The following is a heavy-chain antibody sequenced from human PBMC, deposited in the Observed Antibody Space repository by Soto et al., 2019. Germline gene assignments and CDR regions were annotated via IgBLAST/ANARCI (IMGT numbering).Heavy chain of an antibody. Sequence: EVQLVESGGGLVQPGGSLRLSCVASGFTFSNYWMHWVRQAPGKGLVWVSRINSEGSSTNYADSVKGRFTISRDNAKNTLYLQMDSLRAEDTALYYCTGNYYDSGSHNSIGYWGQGTLVTVSS. CDR2: INSEGSST. V-gene: IGHV3-74*01. J-gene: IGHJ4*02. CDR1: GFTFSNYW. CDR3: TGNYYDSGSHNSIGY. D-gene: IGHD3-10*01.